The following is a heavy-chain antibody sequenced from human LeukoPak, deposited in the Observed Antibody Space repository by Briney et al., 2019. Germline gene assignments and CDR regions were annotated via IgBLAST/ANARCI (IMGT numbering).Heavy chain of an antibody. CDR2: ISAYNDNT. J-gene: IGHJ3*02. V-gene: IGHV1-18*01. CDR1: GYTFTSYG. Sequence: GASVKVSCKASGYTFTSYGISWVRQAPGQGLEWLGWISAYNDNTNYAQKVQGRVTMTTDTSTSTAYMELRSLRSDDTAVYYCARNGGTTSNPSHDDFDIWGQGTMVAVSS. D-gene: IGHD4-11*01. CDR3: ARNGGTTSNPSHDDFDI.